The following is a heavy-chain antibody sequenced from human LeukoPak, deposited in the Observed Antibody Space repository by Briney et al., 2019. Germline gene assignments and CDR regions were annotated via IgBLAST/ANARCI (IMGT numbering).Heavy chain of an antibody. CDR3: ARVATYYYYMDV. CDR2: IIPIFGTA. V-gene: IGHV1-69*05. Sequence: SVKVSCKASGGTFSSYAISWVRQAPGQGLEWMGGIIPIFGTANYAQKFQGRVTITTDESTSTAYMELSSLRSEDTAVYYCARVATYYYYMDVWGKGTTVTVSS. J-gene: IGHJ6*03. CDR1: GGTFSSYA.